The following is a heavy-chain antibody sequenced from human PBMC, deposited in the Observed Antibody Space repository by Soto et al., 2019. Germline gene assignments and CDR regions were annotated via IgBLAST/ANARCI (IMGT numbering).Heavy chain of an antibody. CDR1: GVSFNRSA. D-gene: IGHD2-2*02. CDR2: IRSRANNFAT. V-gene: IGHV3-73*01. Sequence: PCWCVRIARASCGVSFNRSAIAWFRHANGKGREWVGRIRSRANNFATSSAASVKGRFTFSRDDSKNTAYLQMNTLKPEDTAVYYCVIVQGAAIGDYYYHGMDFWGHGPPITAS. J-gene: IGHJ6*02. CDR3: VIVQGAAIGDYYYHGMDF.